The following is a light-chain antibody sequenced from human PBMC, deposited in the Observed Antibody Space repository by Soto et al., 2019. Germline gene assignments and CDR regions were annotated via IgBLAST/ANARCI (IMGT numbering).Light chain of an antibody. Sequence: EIVLTQSPGTLSLSPGEGATLSCRASQSVSSVYLAWYQQKPGQAPRLLIHGASTRATGIPDRFSGTGSGTDFTLTISRLEPEDFAVYYCQQCRGSRTFGQGTKVDI. CDR1: QSVSSVY. CDR2: GAS. CDR3: QQCRGSRT. J-gene: IGKJ1*01. V-gene: IGKV3-20*01.